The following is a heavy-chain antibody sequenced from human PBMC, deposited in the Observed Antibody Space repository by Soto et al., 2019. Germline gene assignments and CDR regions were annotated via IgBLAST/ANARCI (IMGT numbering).Heavy chain of an antibody. CDR3: AKDRRTTVTPDAFDI. Sequence: VQLVESGGGLVQPGRSLRLSCAASGFTFDDYAMHWVRHAPGKGLEWVSGISWNSGSIGYADSVKGRFTISRDNAKNSLYLQMNSLRAEDTALYYCAKDRRTTVTPDAFDIWGQGTMVTVSS. CDR1: GFTFDDYA. J-gene: IGHJ3*02. D-gene: IGHD4-17*01. V-gene: IGHV3-9*01. CDR2: ISWNSGSI.